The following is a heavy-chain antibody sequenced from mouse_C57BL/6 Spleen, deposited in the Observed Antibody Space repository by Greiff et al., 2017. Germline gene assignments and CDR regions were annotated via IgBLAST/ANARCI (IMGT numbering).Heavy chain of an antibody. J-gene: IGHJ3*01. D-gene: IGHD3-1*01. CDR2: ILPGSGST. Sequence: VKLMESGAELMKPGASVKLSCKATGYTFTGYWLDWLKQRPGHGLEWIGEILPGSGSTNYNEKFQGKATFTADTSSNTAYMQRSSLTTEDSAIYYCARDSTGAYWGQGTLVTVSA. CDR3: ARDSTGAY. CDR1: GYTFTGYW. V-gene: IGHV1-9*01.